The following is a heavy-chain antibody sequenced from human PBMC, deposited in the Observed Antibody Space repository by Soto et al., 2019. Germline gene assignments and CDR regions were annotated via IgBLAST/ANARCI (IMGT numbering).Heavy chain of an antibody. CDR3: ARDPDGSGNYGDYYYCMDV. J-gene: IGHJ6*02. CDR2: IIPIFGTA. Sequence: QVQLVQSGAEVKKPGSSVNVSCKASGGTFSSYAISWVRQAPGQGLEWMGGIIPIFGTANYAQKFQGRVTITADESTSTAYMELSSLRSEDTAVYYCARDPDGSGNYGDYYYCMDVWGQGTTFTVAS. CDR1: GGTFSSYA. V-gene: IGHV1-69*01. D-gene: IGHD3-10*01.